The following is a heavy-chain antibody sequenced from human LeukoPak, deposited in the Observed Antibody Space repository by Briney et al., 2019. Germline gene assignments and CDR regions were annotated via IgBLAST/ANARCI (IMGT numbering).Heavy chain of an antibody. CDR2: ISYDGSNK. D-gene: IGHD3-10*01. CDR3: AREGGPYGSGRGYFDS. V-gene: IGHV3-30*04. J-gene: IGHJ4*02. CDR1: GFTFSSYA. Sequence: GRSLRLSCAASGFTFSSYAMHWVRQAPGKGLEWVAVISYDGSNKYYADSVKGRFTISRDNSKNTLYLQMNSLRAEDTAVYYCAREGGPYGSGRGYFDSWGQGALVTVSS.